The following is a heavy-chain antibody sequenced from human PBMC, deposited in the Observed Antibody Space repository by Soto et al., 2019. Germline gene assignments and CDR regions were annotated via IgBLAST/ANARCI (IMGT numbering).Heavy chain of an antibody. CDR2: FDPEDGET. CDR3: ATDPPISGVRGSYYYYYYGMDV. J-gene: IGHJ6*02. Sequence: QVQLVQSGAEVKKPGASVKVSCKVSGYTLTELSMHWVRQAPGKGLEWMGGFDPEDGETIYAQKFQGRVTMTEDTSTDTAYMELSSLRSEDTAVYYCATDPPISGVRGSYYYYYYGMDVWGQGTTVTVSS. D-gene: IGHD3-10*01. CDR1: GYTLTELS. V-gene: IGHV1-24*01.